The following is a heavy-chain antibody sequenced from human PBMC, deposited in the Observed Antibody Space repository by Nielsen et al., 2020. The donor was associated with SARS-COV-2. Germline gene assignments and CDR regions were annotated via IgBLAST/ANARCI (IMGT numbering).Heavy chain of an antibody. CDR1: GFTFDDYG. Sequence: GESLKISCAASGFTFDDYGMSWVRQAPGRGLEWGSGINWNGGSTGYADSVKGRFTISRDNAKNSLYLQMNRLRAEDTAVFYCARDGSPWEYFYYGFDVWGPGTTVTVSS. D-gene: IGHD1-26*01. CDR2: INWNGGST. V-gene: IGHV3-20*04. J-gene: IGHJ6*02. CDR3: ARDGSPWEYFYYGFDV.